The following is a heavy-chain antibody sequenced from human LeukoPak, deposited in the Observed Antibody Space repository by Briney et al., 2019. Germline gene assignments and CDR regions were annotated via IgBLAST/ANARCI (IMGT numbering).Heavy chain of an antibody. J-gene: IGHJ6*02. V-gene: IGHV3-9*01. CDR1: GFSFKDYG. D-gene: IGHD1-26*01. CDR3: AKHLTATNTCTFFGLDV. CDR2: INWNGGGT. Sequence: QAGGSLRLSCAATGFSFKDYGMHWVRQPPGKGLEWVSAINWNGGGTDYADSVKGRFTISRDNAKNSRYLQLSILRPGEPDLYYCAKHLTATNTCTFFGLDVWGQGTSVTVSS.